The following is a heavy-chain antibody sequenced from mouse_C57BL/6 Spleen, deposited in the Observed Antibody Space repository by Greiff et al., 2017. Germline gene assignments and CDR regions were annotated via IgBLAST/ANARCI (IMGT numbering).Heavy chain of an antibody. V-gene: IGHV1-59*01. CDR3: ARNTDYGKMFAY. CDR2: IDPSDSYT. CDR1: GYTFTSYW. D-gene: IGHD2-1*01. J-gene: IGHJ3*01. Sequence: QVQLQQPGAELVRPGTSVKLSCKASGYTFTSYWMHWVKQRPGQGLEWIGVIDPSDSYTNYNQKFKGKATLTVDTSSSTAYMQPSSLTSEDSAVYYCARNTDYGKMFAYWGQGTLVTVSA.